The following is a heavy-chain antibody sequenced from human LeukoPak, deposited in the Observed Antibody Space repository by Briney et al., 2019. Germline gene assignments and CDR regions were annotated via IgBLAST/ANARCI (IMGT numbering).Heavy chain of an antibody. CDR1: GGSISSSSYY. CDR3: AIRQTNYYDSSGKNDY. V-gene: IGHV4-39*01. CDR2: IYYSGST. D-gene: IGHD3-22*01. J-gene: IGHJ4*02. Sequence: SETLSLTCTVSGGSISSSSYYWGWIRQPPGKGLEWIGSIYYSGSTYYNPSLKSRVTISVDASKNQFSLKLSSVTAADTAVYYCAIRQTNYYDSSGKNDYWGQGTLVTVSS.